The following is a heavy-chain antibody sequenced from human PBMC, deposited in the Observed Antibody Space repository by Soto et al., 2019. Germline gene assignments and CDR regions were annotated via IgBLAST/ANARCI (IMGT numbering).Heavy chain of an antibody. J-gene: IGHJ6*02. CDR2: ISADNSNT. Sequence: QAQLVQSGAEVKKPGASVKVSCKASGYTFYSHSISWVRQAPGQALEWLGRISADNSNTKYAQKFRGRVTMTTDTXXSTVYMELRNLRSDDTAVYYCARCIQQDYYYGMDVWGQGTTVTVSS. CDR3: ARCIQQDYYYGMDV. D-gene: IGHD5-18*01. CDR1: GYTFYSHS. V-gene: IGHV1-18*01.